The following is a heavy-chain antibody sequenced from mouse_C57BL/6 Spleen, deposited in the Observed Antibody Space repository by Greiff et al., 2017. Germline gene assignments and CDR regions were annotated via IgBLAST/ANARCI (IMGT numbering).Heavy chain of an antibody. CDR1: GYTFTSYW. V-gene: IGHV1-64*01. CDR2: IHPNSGST. J-gene: IGHJ4*01. D-gene: IGHD1-1*01. CDR3: ARISPFYYYGSDAMYY. Sequence: QVQLQQPGAELVKPGASVKLSCKASGYTFTSYWMHWVKQRPGQGLEWIGMIHPNSGSTNYNEKFKSKATLTVDKSSSTAYMQLSSLTSEDSAVYYSARISPFYYYGSDAMYYWGQGTSVTVSS.